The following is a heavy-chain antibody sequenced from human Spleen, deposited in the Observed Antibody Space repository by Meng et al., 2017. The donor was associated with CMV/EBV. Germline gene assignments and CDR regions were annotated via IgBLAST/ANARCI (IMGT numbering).Heavy chain of an antibody. CDR3: ARDSLADYGDSIFHFFDY. CDR2: IYYSGST. V-gene: IGHV4-30-4*08. D-gene: IGHD4-17*01. J-gene: IGHJ4*02. CDR1: GGSISSGDYY. Sequence: VQPQGSGPGLVKPSQTLSLTCTVSGGSISSGDYYWSWIRQPPGKGLEWIGYIYYSGSTYYNPSLKSRVTISVDTSKNQFSLKLSSVTAADTAVYYCARDSLADYGDSIFHFFDYWGQGTLVTVSS.